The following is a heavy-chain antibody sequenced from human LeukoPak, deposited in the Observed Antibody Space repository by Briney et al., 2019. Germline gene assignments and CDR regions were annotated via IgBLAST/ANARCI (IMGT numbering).Heavy chain of an antibody. Sequence: PGGSLRLSCAASGFTFSSDSMSWVRQAPGKGLEWVSGVICRSSYIYYDASVKGRFTISRDTAKNPLYLQMNSLRAADTAVYCCAIDSRQADCSGGSGYVVDYYYGMDVWGQGTTVTVSS. J-gene: IGHJ6*02. CDR3: AIDSRQADCSGGSGYVVDYYYGMDV. CDR2: VICRSSYI. D-gene: IGHD2-15*01. CDR1: GFTFSSDS. V-gene: IGHV3-21*04.